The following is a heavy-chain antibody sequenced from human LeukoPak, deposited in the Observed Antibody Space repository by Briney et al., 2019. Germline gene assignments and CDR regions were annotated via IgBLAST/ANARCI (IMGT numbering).Heavy chain of an antibody. D-gene: IGHD2-2*03. V-gene: IGHV1-2*02. CDR1: GYTFTDYY. CDR3: AWISVACGY. CDR2: INPNSGGT. Sequence: ASVTVSFKSSGYTFTDYYVHWVRQAPGQGLEWMGWINPNSGGTNFAQKFQCRVTMTRDTCISTAYMELSRLNCDDTAVYDCAWISVACGYWGQGTRVT. J-gene: IGHJ1*01.